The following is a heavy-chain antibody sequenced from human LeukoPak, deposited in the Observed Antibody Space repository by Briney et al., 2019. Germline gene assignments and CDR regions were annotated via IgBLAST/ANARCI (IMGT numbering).Heavy chain of an antibody. CDR2: MNPNSGNT. J-gene: IGHJ3*02. CDR1: GYTFTSYD. CDR3: ARDLGVEARRGYNAFDI. Sequence: GASVKVSCKASGYTFTSYDINWVRQATGQGLEWMGWMNPNSGNTGYAQKFQGRVTMTRNTSISTAYMELSSLRSEDTAVYYCARDLGVEARRGYNAFDIWGQGTMVTVSS. V-gene: IGHV1-8*01. D-gene: IGHD5-18*01.